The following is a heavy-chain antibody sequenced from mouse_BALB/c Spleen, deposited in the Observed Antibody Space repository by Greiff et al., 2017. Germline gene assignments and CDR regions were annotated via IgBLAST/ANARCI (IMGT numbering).Heavy chain of an antibody. J-gene: IGHJ3*01. CDR3: AGAGRRDWFAD. CDR2: IAPGSGST. V-gene: IGHV1S41*01. Sequence: LVKPGASVKLSCKASGYTFTSYWINWIKQRPGQGLEWIGRIAPGSGSTYYNEMFKGKATLTVDTSSSTAYVQLSSLSSEDSAVYFSAGAGRRDWFADWGQGTLVTVSA. CDR1: GYTFTSYW.